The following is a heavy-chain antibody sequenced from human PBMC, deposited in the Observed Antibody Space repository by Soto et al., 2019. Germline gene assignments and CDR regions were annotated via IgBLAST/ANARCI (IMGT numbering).Heavy chain of an antibody. CDR3: ARDGTTVTGKGYYYCCGMEV. CDR1: GGSISSGGYY. V-gene: IGHV4-31*03. J-gene: IGHJ6*02. CDR2: SYYSGST. D-gene: IGHD4-17*01. Sequence: QVQLQESGPGLVKPSQTLSLTCTVSGGSISSGGYYWSWIRQHPGKGLEWMGYSYYSGSTYYNPSLKIRVTISVDTSKSQFSLKLSSVTAADTAVYYCARDGTTVTGKGYYYCCGMEVWGQGTTVTVSS.